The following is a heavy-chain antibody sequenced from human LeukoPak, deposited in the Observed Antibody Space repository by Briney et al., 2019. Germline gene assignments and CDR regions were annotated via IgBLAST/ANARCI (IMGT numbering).Heavy chain of an antibody. V-gene: IGHV3-33*06. CDR3: AKDAERGFDYCNSLEK. D-gene: IGHD4-11*01. J-gene: IGHJ4*02. CDR2: IRHDDRSQ. CDR1: KFTFRVYG. Sequence: PGPFLRLSCAAAKFTFRVYGMHWIHQGKSPCLPRTEVIRHDDRSQYYGDSVNGRLTDSRDVSWRTLFLQINRLRPYDTAVYYSAKDAERGFDYCNSLEKGGEGTGVTVSS.